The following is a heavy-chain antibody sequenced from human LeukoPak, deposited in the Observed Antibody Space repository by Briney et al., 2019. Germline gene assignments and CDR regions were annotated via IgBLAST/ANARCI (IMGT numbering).Heavy chain of an antibody. D-gene: IGHD4-17*01. V-gene: IGHV4-38-2*02. CDR1: GYSISSGYY. CDR2: IYLGDSGHT. CDR3: ARATYDYGATRPPEHFDY. J-gene: IGHJ4*02. Sequence: SETLSLTCSVSGYSISSGYYGGWIRQPPGKGLEWIGSIYLGDSGHTYYNPSLKSRIIISVDTSKNQFSLKVSSVTAADTAVYYCARATYDYGATRPPEHFDYWGQGALVTVSS.